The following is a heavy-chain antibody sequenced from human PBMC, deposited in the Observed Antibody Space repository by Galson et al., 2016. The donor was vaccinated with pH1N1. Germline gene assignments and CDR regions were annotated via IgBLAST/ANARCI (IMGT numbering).Heavy chain of an antibody. Sequence: ETLSLTCTVSGGPISSHYWSWIRQPPGKGLEYIGYISYDGRTNYSPSLQSRVTMSVDMSKNQFSLSLNSVTAADTAMYYCARDMTCLLGGASYFDSWGPGTPVTVSS. J-gene: IGHJ4*02. CDR2: ISYDGRT. V-gene: IGHV4-59*11. D-gene: IGHD3-16*01. CDR3: ARDMTCLLGGASYFDS. CDR1: GGPISSHY.